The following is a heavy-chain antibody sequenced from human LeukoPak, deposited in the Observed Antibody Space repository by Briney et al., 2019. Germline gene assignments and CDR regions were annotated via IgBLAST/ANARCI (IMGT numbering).Heavy chain of an antibody. CDR1: GFTFSIYA. D-gene: IGHD3-22*01. CDR2: TSSGGELT. CDR3: AKDRPNYYHDNGHYYRRGGDC. J-gene: IGHJ4*02. Sequence: GGSLRLSCAASGFTFSIYAMRWVRQGPGKGLEWVSSTSSGGELTFYADSVKGRFTISRDNSRNTLYLQMNSLRAEDSAVYYCAKDRPNYYHDNGHYYRRGGDCWGQGTLVTVSS. V-gene: IGHV3-23*01.